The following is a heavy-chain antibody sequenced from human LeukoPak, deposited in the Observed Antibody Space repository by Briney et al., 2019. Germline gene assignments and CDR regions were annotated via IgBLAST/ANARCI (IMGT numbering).Heavy chain of an antibody. V-gene: IGHV1-8*01. D-gene: IGHD6-19*01. CDR1: GYTFTSYD. CDR2: MNPNSGNT. Sequence: ASVKVSCKASGYTFTSYDINWVRQATGQGLEWMGWMNPNSGNTGYAQKFQGRVTITRNTSISTAYMELSSLRSEDTAVYYCGRDSSGWYHWFDPWGQGTLVTVSS. J-gene: IGHJ5*02. CDR3: GRDSSGWYHWFDP.